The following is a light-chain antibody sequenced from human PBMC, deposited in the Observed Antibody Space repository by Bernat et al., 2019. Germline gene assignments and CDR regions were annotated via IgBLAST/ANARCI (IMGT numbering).Light chain of an antibody. CDR3: SSYSSTRTEV. CDR1: SSDIGGHDH. J-gene: IGLJ2*01. Sequence: QSALTQPDSVSGSPGQSITISCTGTSSDIGGHDHVAWYQQHPGKAPKLLIYDFSIRPSGVSNRFSGSKSGNTASLTISGLQGEDEADYHCSSYSSTRTEVVGGGTKLTVL. V-gene: IGLV2-14*01. CDR2: DFS.